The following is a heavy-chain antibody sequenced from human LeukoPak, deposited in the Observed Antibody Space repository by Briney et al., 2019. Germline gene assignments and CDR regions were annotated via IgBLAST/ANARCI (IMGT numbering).Heavy chain of an antibody. CDR1: GGSISSTNW. Sequence: PSGTLSFTCGVSGGSISSTNWWTWVRQPPGEGLEWIGEVHLSGRTNYNPSLESRVTMSVDMSENHISLKLTSVTAADTAVYYCAREGGPYRPLDYSGQGTLVTVSS. CDR3: AREGGPYRPLDY. J-gene: IGHJ4*02. V-gene: IGHV4-4*02. CDR2: VHLSGRT.